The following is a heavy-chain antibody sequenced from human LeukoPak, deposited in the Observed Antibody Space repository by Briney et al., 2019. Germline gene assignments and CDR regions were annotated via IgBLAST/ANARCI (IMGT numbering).Heavy chain of an antibody. CDR2: IYDSGST. J-gene: IGHJ4*02. D-gene: IGHD1-26*01. Sequence: SETLSLTCTVSGGSISSYYWSWIRQPPGKGLEWIGYIYDSGSTNYNPSPKSRVTISVDTSKNQFSLKLSSVTAADTAVYYCVRVGSGSCRDWGQGTLVTVSS. CDR3: VRVGSGSCRD. CDR1: GGSISSYY. V-gene: IGHV4-59*01.